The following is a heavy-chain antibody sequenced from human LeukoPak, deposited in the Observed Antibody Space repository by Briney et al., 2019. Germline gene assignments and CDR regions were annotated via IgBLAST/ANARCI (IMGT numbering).Heavy chain of an antibody. CDR2: IYYSGST. CDR3: ASYSNYLY. CDR1: GGSISSYY. D-gene: IGHD4-11*01. J-gene: IGHJ4*02. V-gene: IGHV4-59*01. Sequence: LETLSLTCTVSGGSISSYYWSWIRQPPGKGLEWIGYIYYSGSTNYNPSLKSRVTISVDTSKNQFSLKLSSVTAADTAVYYCASYSNYLYWGQGTLVTVSS.